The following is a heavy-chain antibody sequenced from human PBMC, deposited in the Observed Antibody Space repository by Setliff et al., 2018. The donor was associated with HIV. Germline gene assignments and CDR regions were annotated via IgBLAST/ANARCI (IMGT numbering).Heavy chain of an antibody. Sequence: GSLRLSCAASGFTFSSYSMSWVRQAPGKGLEWVSYISSTSSYIYYADSVKGRVTISRDNAKNSLYLQMNSLRAEDTAVYYCARVIGYSYGPHFSGLDVWGQGTTVTVSS. CDR3: ARVIGYSYGPHFSGLDV. CDR1: GFTFSSYS. CDR2: ISSTSSYI. V-gene: IGHV3-21*01. D-gene: IGHD5-18*01. J-gene: IGHJ6*02.